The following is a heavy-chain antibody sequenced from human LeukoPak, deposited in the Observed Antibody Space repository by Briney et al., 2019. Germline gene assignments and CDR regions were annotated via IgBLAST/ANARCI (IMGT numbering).Heavy chain of an antibody. CDR2: IYYSGST. Sequence: PSETLSLTCTVSGGSISSYYWNWIRQPPGKGLEWIGYIYYSGSTKYNPSLNSRVTMSVDTSKKQLSLNLTSVTAADTAVYYCARAASGYYYASDMWGQGTVVTVSS. J-gene: IGHJ3*02. CDR1: GGSISSYY. D-gene: IGHD5-12*01. CDR3: ARAASGYYYASDM. V-gene: IGHV4-59*01.